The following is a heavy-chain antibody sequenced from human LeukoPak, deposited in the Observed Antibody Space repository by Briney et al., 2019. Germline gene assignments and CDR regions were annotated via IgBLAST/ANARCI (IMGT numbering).Heavy chain of an antibody. V-gene: IGHV4-61*02. CDR1: GGSISSGSYY. CDR2: FYTSGST. D-gene: IGHD4-17*01. Sequence: SETLSLTCSVSGGSISSGSYYWSWIRQPAGKGLEWIGRFYTSGSTNYNPSLKSRVTISVDTSKNQFSLKLSSVTAADTAVYYCARLSTVTTSFDYWGQGTLVTVSS. J-gene: IGHJ4*02. CDR3: ARLSTVTTSFDY.